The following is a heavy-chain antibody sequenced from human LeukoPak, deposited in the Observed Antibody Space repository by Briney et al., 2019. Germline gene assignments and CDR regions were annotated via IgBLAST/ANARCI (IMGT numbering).Heavy chain of an antibody. Sequence: GASLRLSCAASGFTFSSFAMSWVRQAPGKGLGWVSAISGSGGSTYYADSVKGRFTISRDNSKNTLYLQMNSLRAEDTAVYYCAKVGVGAIFAFDIWGQGTMVTVSS. J-gene: IGHJ3*02. CDR3: AKVGVGAIFAFDI. CDR2: ISGSGGST. D-gene: IGHD1-26*01. CDR1: GFTFSSFA. V-gene: IGHV3-23*01.